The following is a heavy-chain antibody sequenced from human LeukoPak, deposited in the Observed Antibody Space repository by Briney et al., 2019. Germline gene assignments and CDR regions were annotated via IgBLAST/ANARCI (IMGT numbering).Heavy chain of an antibody. Sequence: SVKVSCKASGGTFSSYAISWVRQAPGQGLEWMGGIIPIFGTANYAQKFQGRVTITTDEFTSTAYMELSSLRSEDTAVYYCAREEYRSTSRKYYFDYWGQGTLVTVSS. V-gene: IGHV1-69*05. CDR3: AREEYRSTSRKYYFDY. CDR2: IIPIFGTA. J-gene: IGHJ4*02. D-gene: IGHD2-2*01. CDR1: GGTFSSYA.